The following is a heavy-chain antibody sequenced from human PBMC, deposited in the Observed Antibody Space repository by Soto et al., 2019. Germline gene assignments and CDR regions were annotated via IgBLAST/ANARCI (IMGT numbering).Heavy chain of an antibody. CDR2: IYHSGST. D-gene: IGHD1-20*01. V-gene: IGHV4-4*02. Sequence: AETLSLTCAVSGGSISSSNWWSWVRQPPGNGLEWIGEIYHSGSTNYNPSLKSRVTISVDKSKNQFSLKLSSVTAADTAVYYCARAPITGNYYYYGMDVWGQGTTVTVS. CDR3: ARAPITGNYYYYGMDV. CDR1: GGSISSSNW. J-gene: IGHJ6*02.